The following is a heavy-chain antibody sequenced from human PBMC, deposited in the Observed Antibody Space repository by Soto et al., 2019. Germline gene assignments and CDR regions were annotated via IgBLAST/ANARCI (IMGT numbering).Heavy chain of an antibody. V-gene: IGHV3-66*01. CDR3: TRDDVHFNGDRYYRVPMHV. CDR1: GFSVSSKY. J-gene: IGHJ6*03. CDR2: IQSGGTT. D-gene: IGHD2-8*01. Sequence: EVQLVESGGDLVQPGGSLRLSCAASGFSVSSKYMSWVRQAPGKGLEWGSLIQSGGTTYYAGSMKGRFTISRDYSENTLFLQMNSLRVEDTAVYYCTRDDVHFNGDRYYRVPMHVWCKGTTVTVS.